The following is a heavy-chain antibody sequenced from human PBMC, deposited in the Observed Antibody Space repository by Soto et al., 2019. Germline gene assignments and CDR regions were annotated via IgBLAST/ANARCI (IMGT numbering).Heavy chain of an antibody. CDR1: GFTFSSYG. D-gene: IGHD6-6*01. CDR3: AKWADQFVRGDDAFDI. CDR2: ISYDGSNK. V-gene: IGHV3-30*18. Sequence: QVQLVESGGGVVQPGRSLRLSCAASGFTFSSYGMHWVRQAPGKGLEWVAVISYDGSNKYYADSVKGRFTISRDNSKNTLYLQMNSLRAEDTAVYYCAKWADQFVRGDDAFDIWGQGTMVTVSS. J-gene: IGHJ3*02.